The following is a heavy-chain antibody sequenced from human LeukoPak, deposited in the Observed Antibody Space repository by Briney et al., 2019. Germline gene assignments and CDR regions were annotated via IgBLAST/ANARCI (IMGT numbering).Heavy chain of an antibody. CDR1: GFTFSSYA. CDR3: AKDRGCSTSCYGEPDDAFDI. CDR2: ISCSGGST. V-gene: IGHV3-23*01. D-gene: IGHD2-2*01. Sequence: GGSLRLSCAASGFTFSSYAMSWVRQAPGKGLEWVSAISCSGGSTYYADCVKGRFTISRDNSKNTLYLQMNSLRAEDTAVYYCAKDRGCSTSCYGEPDDAFDIWGQGTMVTVS. J-gene: IGHJ3*02.